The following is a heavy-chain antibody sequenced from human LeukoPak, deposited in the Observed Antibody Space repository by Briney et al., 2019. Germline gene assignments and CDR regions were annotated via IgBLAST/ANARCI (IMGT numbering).Heavy chain of an antibody. V-gene: IGHV3-7*01. CDR1: GFTFSAYW. Sequence: GGSLRLSCTTSGFTFSAYWMTWVRQAPGKGLEWVANIKEDGIEKCYVDSVKGRFTISRDNAKSSLYLQMNSLRAEDTAVYYCASNRAGYYYYYMDVWGKGTTVTVSS. CDR2: IKEDGIEK. D-gene: IGHD1-14*01. CDR3: ASNRAGYYYYYMDV. J-gene: IGHJ6*03.